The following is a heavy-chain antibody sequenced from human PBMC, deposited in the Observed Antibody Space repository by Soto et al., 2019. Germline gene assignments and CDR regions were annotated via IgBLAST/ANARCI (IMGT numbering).Heavy chain of an antibody. CDR1: DGSISSYY. Sequence: PSDTLSLTCSVSDGSISSYYWSWIRQPPGKGLQWIGYVFYRGGTAYNPSPKSRVTISLDMSKKQFSLNLNSVTAADTAAYFCARVKLVEKVIDDWGQGTLVTVSS. CDR2: VFYRGGT. CDR3: ARVKLVEKVIDD. D-gene: IGHD1-1*01. J-gene: IGHJ4*02. V-gene: IGHV4-59*07.